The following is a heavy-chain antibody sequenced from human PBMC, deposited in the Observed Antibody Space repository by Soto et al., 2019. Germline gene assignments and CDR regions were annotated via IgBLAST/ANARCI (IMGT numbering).Heavy chain of an antibody. CDR2: IYYDGSYK. Sequence: PGESLKISCAASGFTFSNYGMHWVRQAPGKGLEWLAVIYYDGSYKYYADSVKGRLTISRDDSKNTLYLQMRSVRAEDTAVYFCARDAYCGGDCYTRLNYYYYALDVWGQGTTVTVSS. CDR3: ARDAYCGGDCYTRLNYYYYALDV. V-gene: IGHV3-33*01. D-gene: IGHD2-21*02. J-gene: IGHJ6*02. CDR1: GFTFSNYG.